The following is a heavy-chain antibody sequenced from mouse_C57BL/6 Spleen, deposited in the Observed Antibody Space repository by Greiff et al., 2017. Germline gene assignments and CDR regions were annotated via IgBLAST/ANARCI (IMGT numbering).Heavy chain of an antibody. Sequence: QVQLQQPGAELVKPGASVKLSCKASGYTFTSYWMQWVKQRPGQGLEWIGEIDPSDSYTNSNQKFKGKATLTVDTSSSTAYMQLSSLTSEDSAVYYCARANWGSWFAYWGQGTLVTVSA. CDR3: ARANWGSWFAY. V-gene: IGHV1-50*01. J-gene: IGHJ3*01. D-gene: IGHD4-1*01. CDR2: IDPSDSYT. CDR1: GYTFTSYW.